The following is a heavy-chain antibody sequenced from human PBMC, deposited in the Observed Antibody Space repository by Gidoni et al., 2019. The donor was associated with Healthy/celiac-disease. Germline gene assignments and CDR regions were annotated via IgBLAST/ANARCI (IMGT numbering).Heavy chain of an antibody. CDR2: IFSNAEK. V-gene: IGHV2-26*01. CDR1: GFSRSTPRRG. D-gene: IGHD6-13*01. J-gene: IGHJ2*01. Sequence: QVTLKESGPVLVKPTETLTLTCTVSGFSRSTPRRGVSWIRQPTGTAREWLAHIFSNAEKSYSTSLNSRLTISTDTSKSQVVLTMTNMDPVDTATYYCARIRGSSWSSVAWYFDLWGLGTLVTVSS. CDR3: ARIRGSSWSSVAWYFDL.